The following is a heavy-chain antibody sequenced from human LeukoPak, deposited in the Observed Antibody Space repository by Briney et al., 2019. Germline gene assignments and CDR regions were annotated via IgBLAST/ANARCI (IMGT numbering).Heavy chain of an antibody. CDR2: ISWNSGSI. D-gene: IGHD5-18*01. J-gene: IGHJ3*02. V-gene: IGHV3-9*01. CDR1: GFTFDDYA. CDR3: AREDTAMVTPAFDI. Sequence: SLRLSCAASGFTFDDYAMHWVRQAPGKGLEWVLGISWNSGSIGYADSVKGRFTISRDNAKNSLYLQMNSLRAEDTAVYYCAREDTAMVTPAFDIWGQGTMVTVSS.